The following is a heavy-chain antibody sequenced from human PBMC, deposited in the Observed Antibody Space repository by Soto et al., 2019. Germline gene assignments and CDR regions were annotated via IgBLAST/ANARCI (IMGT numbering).Heavy chain of an antibody. CDR1: GFTFSSYV. J-gene: IGHJ5*01. CDR2: ISGGHTT. CDR3: AKDYESESYSGKYAIDS. V-gene: IGHV3-23*01. D-gene: IGHD1-26*01. Sequence: EVQLLESGGGLVQPGGSQRLSCAASGFTFSSYVMSWVRQAPGKGLEWVSAISGGHTTYYADSVKGRFTISRDNSKNTLYLQMNSLRAEDTALYYCAKDYESESYSGKYAIDSWGQGTLVSVST.